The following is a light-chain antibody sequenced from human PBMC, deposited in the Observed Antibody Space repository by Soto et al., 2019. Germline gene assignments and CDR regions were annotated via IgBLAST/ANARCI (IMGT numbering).Light chain of an antibody. CDR3: VSYTTSASYV. Sequence: QSALTQPASVSGSPGQSITISCTGTSSDVGNYIFVSWYRQHPGKAPKLMIYDINNRPSGVSNRFPGSKSGNTASLTISGLQADDEADYYCVSYTTSASYVFGTGTKLTVL. CDR1: SSDVGNYIF. CDR2: DIN. J-gene: IGLJ1*01. V-gene: IGLV2-14*01.